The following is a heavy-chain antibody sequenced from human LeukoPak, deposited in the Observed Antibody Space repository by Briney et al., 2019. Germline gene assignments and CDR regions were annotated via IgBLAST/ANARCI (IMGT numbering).Heavy chain of an antibody. D-gene: IGHD3-3*01. CDR1: GFTFSSYA. V-gene: IGHV3-23*01. J-gene: IGHJ4*02. CDR2: ICGSGASY. CDR3: ATDRFYITFDY. Sequence: PGGSLRLSCAASGFTFSSYAMRWVRQAPGKGLEWVSAICGSGASYYSADSVRGRITISGDYNNTTQYLQMNRLSADTTVLYYCATDRFYITFDYGGQGTRVTVPS.